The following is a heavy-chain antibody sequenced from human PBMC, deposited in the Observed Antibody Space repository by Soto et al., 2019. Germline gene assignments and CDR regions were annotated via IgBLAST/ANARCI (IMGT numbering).Heavy chain of an antibody. J-gene: IGHJ4*02. CDR1: GFTFSSYA. D-gene: IGHD2-8*01. CDR2: ISGSGGST. Sequence: EVQLLESGGGLVQPGGSLRLSCAASGFTFSSYAMSWVRQAPGKGLEWVSAISGSGGSTYYADSVKGRFTISRDNSKNTMHLQMNSLRAEDTAVYYCAKRKDIVHTGKIDYWGQGTLVTVSS. V-gene: IGHV3-23*01. CDR3: AKRKDIVHTGKIDY.